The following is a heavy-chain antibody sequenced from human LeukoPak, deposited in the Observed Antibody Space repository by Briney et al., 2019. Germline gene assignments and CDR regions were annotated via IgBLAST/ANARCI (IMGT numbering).Heavy chain of an antibody. CDR3: AKEPSTVAGGWHFDL. V-gene: IGHV3-30*18. J-gene: IGHJ2*01. CDR1: GFTFSSYG. Sequence: GGSLRLSCAASGFTFSSYGMHWVRQAPGKGLEWVAVISYDGSVQYYADSVKGRFTISRDNSKNTLNLQMNSLRAEDTAVYYCAKEPSTVAGGWHFDLWGRGTLVTVSS. CDR2: ISYDGSVQ. D-gene: IGHD4-23*01.